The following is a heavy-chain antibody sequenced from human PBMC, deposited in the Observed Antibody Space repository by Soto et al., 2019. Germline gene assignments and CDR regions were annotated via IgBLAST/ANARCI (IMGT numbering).Heavy chain of an antibody. CDR3: AKGPSFFDY. CDR2: IIPIFGTA. V-gene: IGHV1-69*13. D-gene: IGHD6-6*01. J-gene: IGHJ4*02. Sequence: SVKVSCQASGGTFSRYAIRWVRQAPGQGLEWMGGIIPIFGTANYAQKFQGRVTITADESTSTAYMELSSLRSEDTAVYYCAKGPSFFDYWGQGTLVTVSS. CDR1: GGTFSRYA.